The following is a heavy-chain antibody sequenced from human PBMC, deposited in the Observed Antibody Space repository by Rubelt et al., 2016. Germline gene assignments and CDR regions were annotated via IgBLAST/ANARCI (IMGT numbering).Heavy chain of an antibody. CDR3: ARNPDYSYGDF. CDR1: GFTVSSSY. J-gene: IGHJ4*02. D-gene: IGHD5-18*01. CDR2: IFGGGST. Sequence: EVQLMESGGGLVQPGGSLRLSCAASGFTVSSSYMSWVRRAPGKGLEWVSHIFGGGSTYYADSVKGRCTISRDHSKNTLFLEMNSLRDEDTAVYDCARNPDYSYGDFWGQGTLVTVSS. V-gene: IGHV3-66*01.